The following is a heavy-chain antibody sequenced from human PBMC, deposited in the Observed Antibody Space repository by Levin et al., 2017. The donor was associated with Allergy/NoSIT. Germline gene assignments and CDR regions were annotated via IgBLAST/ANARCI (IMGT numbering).Heavy chain of an antibody. J-gene: IGHJ4*02. Sequence: SLKISCAASGFTFDDYAMHWVRQAPGKGLEWVSTISWNSGSKHYSDSVKGRFSISRDNAKNSLYLEMSSLRAEDTALYYCANDMRGVATTPFYFDYWGQGTLVTVSS. D-gene: IGHD2-15*01. V-gene: IGHV3-9*01. CDR1: GFTFDDYA. CDR2: ISWNSGSK. CDR3: ANDMRGVATTPFYFDY.